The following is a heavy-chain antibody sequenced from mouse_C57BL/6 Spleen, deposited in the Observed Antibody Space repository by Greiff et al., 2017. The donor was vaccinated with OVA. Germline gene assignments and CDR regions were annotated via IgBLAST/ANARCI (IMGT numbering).Heavy chain of an antibody. CDR1: GFTFSDYY. V-gene: IGHV5-16*01. CDR3: AREGDGNYDPFDY. J-gene: IGHJ2*01. D-gene: IGHD2-1*01. CDR2: INYDGSST. Sequence: EVMLVESEGGLVQPGSSMKLSCTASGFTFSDYYMAWVRQVPEKGLEWVANINYDGSSTYYLDSLKSRFIISRDNAKNILYLQMSSLKSEDTATYYCAREGDGNYDPFDYWGQGTTLTVSS.